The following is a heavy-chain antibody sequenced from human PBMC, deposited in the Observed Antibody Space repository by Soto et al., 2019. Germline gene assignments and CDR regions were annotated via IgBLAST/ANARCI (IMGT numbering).Heavy chain of an antibody. J-gene: IGHJ5*02. Sequence: SETLSLTCVVYGRSFSLYYWSWIRQPPGKGLEWIGEINHSGYTNYNPSLKSRATISVDTSKKQISLKLSSVTAADTAVYYCARNRGVETPEHNNWFDPWGQGTLVTVSS. CDR2: INHSGYT. D-gene: IGHD1-1*01. CDR3: ARNRGVETPEHNNWFDP. CDR1: GRSFSLYY. V-gene: IGHV4-34*01.